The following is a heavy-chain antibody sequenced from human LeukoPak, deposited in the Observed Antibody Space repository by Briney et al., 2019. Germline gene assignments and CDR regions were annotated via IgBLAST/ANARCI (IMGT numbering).Heavy chain of an antibody. V-gene: IGHV3-23*01. CDR2: ISGSGGST. D-gene: IGHD3-22*01. J-gene: IGHJ4*02. Sequence: GGSLRLSCAASGFTFSSYAMSWVRQAPGKGLEWVSAISGSGGSTYYADSVKGRFTISRDNAKNTLYLQMNSLRAEDTAVYYCVRFSYDSSGYTAGDYWGQGTLVTVSS. CDR1: GFTFSSYA. CDR3: VRFSYDSSGYTAGDY.